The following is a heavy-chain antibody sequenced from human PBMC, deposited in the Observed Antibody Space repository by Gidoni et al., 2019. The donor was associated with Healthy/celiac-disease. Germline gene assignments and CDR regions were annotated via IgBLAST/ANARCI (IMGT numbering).Heavy chain of an antibody. Sequence: QVQLVESGGGVVQPGGSLRLSCAASGFTFSSYGMHWVRQAPGKGLEWVAFIRYDGSNKYYADSVKGRFTISRDNSKNTLYLQMNSLRAEDTAVYYCAKLPSQKLPYERGAFDIWGQGTMVTVSS. V-gene: IGHV3-30*02. CDR3: AKLPSQKLPYERGAFDI. CDR1: GFTFSSYG. J-gene: IGHJ3*02. CDR2: IRYDGSNK. D-gene: IGHD6-13*01.